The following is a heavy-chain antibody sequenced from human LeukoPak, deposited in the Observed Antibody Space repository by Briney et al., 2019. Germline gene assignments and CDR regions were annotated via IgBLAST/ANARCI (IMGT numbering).Heavy chain of an antibody. J-gene: IGHJ2*01. CDR2: IYYSGNT. Sequence: PSESLSLTCTVSGASISSYYWSWIRQPPGKGLEWIGYIYYSGNTHYNPSLKSRVTISVDTSKNQFSLKLSSVTAADTAVYYCAKNNWGSGWYFDLWGRGTLVTVSS. V-gene: IGHV4-59*01. D-gene: IGHD7-27*01. CDR3: AKNNWGSGWYFDL. CDR1: GASISSYY.